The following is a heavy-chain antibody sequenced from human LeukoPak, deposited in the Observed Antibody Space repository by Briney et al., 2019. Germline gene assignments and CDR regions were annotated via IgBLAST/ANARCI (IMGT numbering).Heavy chain of an antibody. D-gene: IGHD2-2*01. CDR2: ISSSGSTI. J-gene: IGHJ3*02. CDR3: ARAGKLGYCSSTSCYLGAFDI. Sequence: GGSLRLSCAASGFTFFSYDMNWVRQAPGKGLEWVSYISSSGSTIYYADPVKGRFTISRDNTKNSLSLQMNSLRAEDTAVYYCARAGKLGYCSSTSCYLGAFDIWGQGTMVTVSS. CDR1: GFTFFSYD. V-gene: IGHV3-48*03.